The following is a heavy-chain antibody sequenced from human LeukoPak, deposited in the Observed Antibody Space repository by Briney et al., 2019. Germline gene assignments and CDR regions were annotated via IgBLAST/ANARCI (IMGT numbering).Heavy chain of an antibody. J-gene: IGHJ4*02. CDR1: GSTFSSYG. CDR3: ARDSRSAGVSSFDY. D-gene: IGHD2/OR15-2a*01. Sequence: YPGRSLRLSCAASGSTFSSYGMHWVRQAPGKGLEWVAVIWYDGSNKYYADSVKGRFIISRDNSKNTLYLQMNSLRAEDTAVYYCARDSRSAGVSSFDYWGQGTLVTVSS. V-gene: IGHV3-33*01. CDR2: IWYDGSNK.